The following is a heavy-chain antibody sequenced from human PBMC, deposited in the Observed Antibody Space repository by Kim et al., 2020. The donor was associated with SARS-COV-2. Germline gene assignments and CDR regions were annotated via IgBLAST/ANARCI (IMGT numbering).Heavy chain of an antibody. D-gene: IGHD2-2*01. J-gene: IGHJ4*02. Sequence: VRFTISRDNSKNTLYLQMNSLRAEDTAVYYCAKDPSKEYCSSTSCYFDYWGQGTLVTVSS. CDR3: AKDPSKEYCSSTSCYFDY. V-gene: IGHV3-30*02.